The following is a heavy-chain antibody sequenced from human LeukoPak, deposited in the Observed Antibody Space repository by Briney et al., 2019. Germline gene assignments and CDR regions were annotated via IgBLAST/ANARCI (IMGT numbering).Heavy chain of an antibody. CDR3: GDYGVDP. J-gene: IGHJ5*02. Sequence: PGRSLRLSCAASGFTFSTYGMHWVRQAPGKGLEWVAVISYDGSNEYYADSVKGRFTISRDNSKNTLYLQMSSLRAEDTAVYYCGDYGVDPWGQGTLVTVSS. CDR1: GFTFSTYG. CDR2: ISYDGSNE. V-gene: IGHV3-30*03. D-gene: IGHD4-17*01.